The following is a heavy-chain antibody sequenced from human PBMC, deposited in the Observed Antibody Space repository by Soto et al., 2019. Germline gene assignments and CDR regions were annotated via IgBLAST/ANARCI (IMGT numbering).Heavy chain of an antibody. V-gene: IGHV4-31*03. Sequence: SETLSLTCTVSCVSIRTGNYYWIWIRQHPGKGLEWIGYIYSSGRTYYNPSLKSRVTMSVDTSKNQFSLKLSSVTAADTAMYYCAREKDYGPDYWGQGIQVTVSS. CDR2: IYSSGRT. CDR1: CVSIRTGNYY. CDR3: AREKDYGPDY. J-gene: IGHJ4*02. D-gene: IGHD4-17*01.